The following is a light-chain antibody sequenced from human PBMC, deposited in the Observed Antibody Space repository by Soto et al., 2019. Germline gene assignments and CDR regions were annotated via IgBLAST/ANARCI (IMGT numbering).Light chain of an antibody. CDR3: QQYKSYWT. CDR1: QSISSY. V-gene: IGKV1-39*01. CDR2: AAS. Sequence: DIQMTQKPSSLSASVGDRVTITFRASQSISSYLNWYQQKPGKAPKLLIYAASSLQSGVPSRFSGSGSGTEFTLTISSLQPDDLATYYCQQYKSYWTFGQGSKV. J-gene: IGKJ1*01.